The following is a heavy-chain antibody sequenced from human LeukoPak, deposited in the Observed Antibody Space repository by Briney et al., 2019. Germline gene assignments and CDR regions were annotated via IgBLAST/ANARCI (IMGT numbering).Heavy chain of an antibody. CDR1: GFTFSSYE. V-gene: IGHV3-48*03. J-gene: IGHJ4*02. D-gene: IGHD6-13*01. Sequence: GGSLRLSCAASGFTFSSYEMNWVRQAPGKGLEWVSYISTSGSSIYYADSVKGRFTISRDNSKNTLYLQMNSLRAEDTAVYYCAKDSRVYYWGQGTLVTVSS. CDR2: ISTSGSSI. CDR3: AKDSRVYY.